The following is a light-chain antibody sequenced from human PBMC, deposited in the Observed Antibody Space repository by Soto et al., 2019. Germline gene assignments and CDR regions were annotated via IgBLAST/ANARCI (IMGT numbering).Light chain of an antibody. CDR3: QQYTSWPRT. J-gene: IGKJ1*01. CDR1: QSVNSN. CDR2: GAS. V-gene: IGKV3-15*01. Sequence: EIVMTQSPATLSVSPGERATLSCRASQSVNSNLAWYQQKPGQAPRLLIYGASSRATGIPARFSGSGSGTEFTLTITSLQSEDFAVYYCQQYTSWPRTFGQGTKVEIK.